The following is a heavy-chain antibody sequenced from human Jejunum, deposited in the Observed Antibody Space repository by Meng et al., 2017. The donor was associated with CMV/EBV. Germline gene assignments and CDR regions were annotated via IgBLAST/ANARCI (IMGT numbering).Heavy chain of an antibody. V-gene: IGHV3-53*01. CDR1: GFPVGTHY. CDR2: IFSDGTT. Sequence: ASGFPVGTHYMNWVRQAPGKGLEWVSIIFSDGTTYYADSVKGRFTISRDTSKNTVYLQMNSLRPEDTAVYHCARDSHSNIRASDWGPGTLVTVSS. D-gene: IGHD1/OR15-1a*01. CDR3: ARDSHSNIRASD. J-gene: IGHJ4*02.